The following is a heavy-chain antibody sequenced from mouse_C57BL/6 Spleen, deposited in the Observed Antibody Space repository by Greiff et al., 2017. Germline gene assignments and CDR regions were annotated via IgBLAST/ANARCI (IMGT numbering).Heavy chain of an antibody. D-gene: IGHD2-4*01. CDR2: ISPRSGNT. CDR3: ARSKDYDAWFAY. Sequence: VQRVESGAELARPGASVKLSCKASGYTFTSYGISWVKQRTGQGLEWIGEISPRSGNTYYNAKFKGKATLTADKSSSPAYMELRSLTSEDSAVYFCARSKDYDAWFAYWGQGTLVTVSA. J-gene: IGHJ3*01. V-gene: IGHV1-81*01. CDR1: GYTFTSYG.